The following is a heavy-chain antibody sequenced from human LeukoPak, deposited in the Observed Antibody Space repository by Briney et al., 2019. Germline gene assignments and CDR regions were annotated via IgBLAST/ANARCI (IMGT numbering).Heavy chain of an antibody. CDR3: AREVERYFDP. CDR1: GYTFTGYY. CDR2: ISGYNGDT. V-gene: IGHV1-18*04. Sequence: ASVKVSCEASGYTFTGYYMHWVRQAPGQGLEWMGWISGYNGDTRFPQKFQGRVTMTTDTSTSTAYMELRSLRFDDTGVYYCAREVERYFDPWGQGTLVTVSS. J-gene: IGHJ5*02. D-gene: IGHD1-1*01.